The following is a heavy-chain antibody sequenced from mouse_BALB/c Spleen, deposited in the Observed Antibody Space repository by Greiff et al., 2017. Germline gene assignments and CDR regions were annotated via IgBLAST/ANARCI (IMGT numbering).Heavy chain of an antibody. CDR2: ISSGSSTI. D-gene: IGHD2-1*01. J-gene: IGHJ4*01. V-gene: IGHV5-17*02. CDR1: GFTFSSFG. CDR3: AREGNEAMDY. Sequence: EVMLVESGGGLVQPGGSRKLSCAASGFTFSSFGMHWVRQAPEKGLEWVAYISSGSSTIYYADTVKGRFTISRDNPKNTLFLQMTSLRSEDTAMYYCAREGNEAMDYWGQGTSVTVSS.